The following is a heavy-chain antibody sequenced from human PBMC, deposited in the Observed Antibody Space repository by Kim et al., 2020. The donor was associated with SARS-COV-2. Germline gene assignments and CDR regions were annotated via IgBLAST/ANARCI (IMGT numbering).Heavy chain of an antibody. V-gene: IGHV4-30-2*05. J-gene: IGHJ3*02. CDR3: ARRPSTLKAFDI. Sequence: YNRAHKSQVTKSVDTSKNHFSLNLRSVTAADTAVYYCARRPSTLKAFDIWGQGTMVTVSS.